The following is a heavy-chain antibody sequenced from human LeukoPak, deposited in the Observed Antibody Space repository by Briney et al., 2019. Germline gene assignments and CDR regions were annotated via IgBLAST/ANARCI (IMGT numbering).Heavy chain of an antibody. D-gene: IGHD3-3*01. J-gene: IGHJ4*02. V-gene: IGHV3-48*02. CDR2: ITSGSSSI. CDR3: ARGMRGYASFDY. CDR1: GFTFSSYS. Sequence: GGSLRLSCTASGFTFSSYSMNWVRQAPGKGLEWISYITSGSSSIFYADSVKGRFTISRDNAKNSLYLQMNSLRDEDTAVYYCARGMRGYASFDYWGQGTLVTVSS.